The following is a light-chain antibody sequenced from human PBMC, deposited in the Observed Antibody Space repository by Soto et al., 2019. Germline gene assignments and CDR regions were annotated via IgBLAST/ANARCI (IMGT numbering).Light chain of an antibody. CDR1: SSNIGSSY. J-gene: IGLJ1*01. CDR3: AAWDDRVSGYV. CDR2: NNN. V-gene: IGLV1-47*02. Sequence: QSVLTQPPSTSGTPGQRVTISCSGSSSNIGSSYVFWFQHLPGTAPKLLMYNNNQRPSGVPDRVSASKSGTSASLAISGLRSEDEADYYCAAWDDRVSGYVVGTGTKVTV.